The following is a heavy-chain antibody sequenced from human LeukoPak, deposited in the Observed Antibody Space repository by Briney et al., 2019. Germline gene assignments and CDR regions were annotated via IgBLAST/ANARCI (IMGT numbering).Heavy chain of an antibody. J-gene: IGHJ4*02. CDR3: ARGQWFGDY. Sequence: PSETLSLTCTVSGGSISSYYRSWIRQPPGKGLEWIGYISYSGSTNYNPSLKSRVTISVDTSKNQFSLKLSSVTAADTAVYYCARGQWFGDYWGQGTLVTVSS. CDR1: GGSISSYY. D-gene: IGHD3-22*01. CDR2: ISYSGST. V-gene: IGHV4-59*01.